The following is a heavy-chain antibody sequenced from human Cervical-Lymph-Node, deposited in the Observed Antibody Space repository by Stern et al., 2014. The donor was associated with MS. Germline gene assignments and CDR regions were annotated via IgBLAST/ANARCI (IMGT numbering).Heavy chain of an antibody. CDR3: ARSVRLVRSSTNGWLAP. Sequence: QVQLVQSGAEVKKPGASVKISCKASEYTFTGYYIHWVRQAPGHGLEWMGWINPNSGDTNYAQKFQGWVTMTRETSIGTAYLELSSLRSNDTAVYYCARSVRLVRSSTNGWLAPWGQGTLVTVSP. J-gene: IGHJ5*02. CDR2: INPNSGDT. D-gene: IGHD2-2*01. CDR1: EYTFTGYY. V-gene: IGHV1-2*04.